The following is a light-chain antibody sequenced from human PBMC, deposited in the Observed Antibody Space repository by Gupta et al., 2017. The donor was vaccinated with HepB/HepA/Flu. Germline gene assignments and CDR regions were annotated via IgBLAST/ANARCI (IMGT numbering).Light chain of an antibody. Sequence: QSALTQPASVPGSPGQSLTISCTGTSSDVGGYNFVSWYQQHPGKVPKLMIYDVNNRPSGVSSRFSGSKSGNTASLTISGLQAEDEADYYCKSYTSSNTLVFGGGTKLTVL. V-gene: IGLV2-14*03. CDR2: DVN. CDR3: KSYTSSNTLV. J-gene: IGLJ3*02. CDR1: SSDVGGYNF.